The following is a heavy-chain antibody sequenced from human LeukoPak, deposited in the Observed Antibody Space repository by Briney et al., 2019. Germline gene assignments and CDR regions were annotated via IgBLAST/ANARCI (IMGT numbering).Heavy chain of an antibody. J-gene: IGHJ4*02. CDR2: ISSSSSTI. D-gene: IGHD2-15*01. CDR3: AKGRGYCTGGSCYSDY. V-gene: IGHV3-48*01. CDR1: GFTFSIYS. Sequence: TGGSLRLSCAASGFTFSIYSINWVRQAPGKGLEWVSYISSSSSTIYYADSVKGRFTISRDNSKNTLYLQMNSLRVEDTAIYYCAKGRGYCTGGSCYSDYWGQGTLVTVSS.